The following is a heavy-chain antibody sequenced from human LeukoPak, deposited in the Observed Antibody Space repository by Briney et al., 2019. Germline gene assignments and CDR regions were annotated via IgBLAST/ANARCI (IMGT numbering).Heavy chain of an antibody. CDR1: GYSISSGYY. Sequence: PSETLSLTCSVSGYSISSGYYWGWIRQPPGKGLEWIGSIYYSGSTYYNPSLKTRVTISVDTSKNQFSLNLSSVTAADTAVYYCARLTVTTPFFDCWGQGSLVTVSS. CDR2: IYYSGST. CDR3: ARLTVTTPFFDC. V-gene: IGHV4-38-2*02. J-gene: IGHJ4*02. D-gene: IGHD4-17*01.